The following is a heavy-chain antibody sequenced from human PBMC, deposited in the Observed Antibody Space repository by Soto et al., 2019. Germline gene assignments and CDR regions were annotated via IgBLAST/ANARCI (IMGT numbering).Heavy chain of an antibody. V-gene: IGHV3-48*02. J-gene: IGHJ6*02. CDR1: GFSLSSRS. CDR2: ISGSSETK. Sequence: EVQLVESGGGLAQPGGSLRLSCAASGFSLSSRSGNWVRQAPGKWMEWFSYISGSSETKYNADSVKGRFTTSRDNVQNVVYLQISRLRDEDTAISYCASGTSVSDYSYGMDVWGQVTTVTVSS. D-gene: IGHD3-10*01. CDR3: ASGTSVSDYSYGMDV.